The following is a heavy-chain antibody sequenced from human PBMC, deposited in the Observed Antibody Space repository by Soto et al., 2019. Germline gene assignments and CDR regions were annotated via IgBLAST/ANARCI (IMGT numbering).Heavy chain of an antibody. J-gene: IGHJ4*02. CDR3: AKALGELSPESYDY. CDR1: GFTFSRQW. V-gene: IGHV3-7*02. D-gene: IGHD3-16*02. CDR2: INQDESDK. Sequence: GGSLRLSCAASGFTFSRQWMTWVRQAAGKGLEWVASINQDESDKYYVDSVKGRFTISRDNSRNTLYLQMNSLRADDTAVYYCAKALGELSPESYDYWGQGNLVTVSS.